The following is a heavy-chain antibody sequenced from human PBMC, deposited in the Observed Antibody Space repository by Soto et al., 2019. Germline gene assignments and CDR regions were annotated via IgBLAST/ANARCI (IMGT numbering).Heavy chain of an antibody. CDR1: GYTFTSYA. V-gene: IGHV1-3*01. J-gene: IGHJ6*02. CDR2: INAGNGNT. Sequence: ASVKVACTASGYTFTSYAMHWVRQAPGQRLEWMGWINAGNGNTKYSQKFQGRVTITRDTSASIAYMELSSLRSEDTAVYYCAGSRITMVPYGMDVWGLGTTVTVSS. CDR3: AGSRITMVPYGMDV. D-gene: IGHD3-10*01.